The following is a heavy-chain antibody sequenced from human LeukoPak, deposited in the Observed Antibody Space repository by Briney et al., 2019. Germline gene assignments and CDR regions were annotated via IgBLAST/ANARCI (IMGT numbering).Heavy chain of an antibody. CDR2: ISYDGSNK. J-gene: IGHJ6*02. V-gene: IGHV3-30-3*01. CDR1: GFTFSSYA. D-gene: IGHD2/OR15-2a*01. Sequence: GGSLRLSCAASGFTFSSYAMHWVRQAPGKGLEWVAVISYDGSNKYYADSVKGRFTISRDNSKNTLYLQMNSLRVEDTAVYYCARDPFQAQYYYYGMDVWGQGTTVTVSS. CDR3: ARDPFQAQYYYYGMDV.